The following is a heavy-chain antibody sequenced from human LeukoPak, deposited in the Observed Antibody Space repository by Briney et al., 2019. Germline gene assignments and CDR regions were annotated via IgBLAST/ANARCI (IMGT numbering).Heavy chain of an antibody. CDR1: GFTFSSYG. J-gene: IGHJ4*02. V-gene: IGHV3-33*01. CDR2: IWYDGSNK. CDR3: ARRRQLAEKAFDY. D-gene: IGHD6-6*01. Sequence: GGSLRLSCAASGFTFSSYGMHWVRQAPGKGLEWVAVIWYDGSNKYYADSVKGRFTISRDNSKNTLYLQMNSLRAEDTAVYYCARRRQLAEKAFDYWGQGTLVTVSS.